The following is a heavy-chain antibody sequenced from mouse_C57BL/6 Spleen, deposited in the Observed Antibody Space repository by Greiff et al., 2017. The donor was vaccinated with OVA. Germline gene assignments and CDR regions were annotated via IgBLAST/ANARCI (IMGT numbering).Heavy chain of an antibody. J-gene: IGHJ3*01. V-gene: IGHV5-6*01. CDR2: ISSGGSYT. Sequence: EVQVVESGGDLVKPGGSLKLSCAASGFTFSSYGMSWVRQTPDKRLEWVATISSGGSYTYYPDSVKGRFTISRDNDKNTLYLQMSSLKSEDTAMYYCARHYYGNSAWCAYWGQGTLVTVSA. CDR1: GFTFSSYG. CDR3: ARHYYGNSAWCAY. D-gene: IGHD2-1*01.